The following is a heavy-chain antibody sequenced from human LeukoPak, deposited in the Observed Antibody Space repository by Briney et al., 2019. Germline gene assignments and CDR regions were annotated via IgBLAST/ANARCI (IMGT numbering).Heavy chain of an antibody. Sequence: PSPCLSPACTVSGGAVRGGGYYLSWIRQHPRKGLEWIGYIYYSGSTYYNPSLKSRVTISVDTSKNQFSLKLSSVTAADTAVYYCARGSSWQASFDYWGQGTLVTVSS. CDR3: ARGSSWQASFDY. D-gene: IGHD6-13*01. J-gene: IGHJ4*02. CDR1: GGAVRGGGYY. CDR2: IYYSGST. V-gene: IGHV4-31*03.